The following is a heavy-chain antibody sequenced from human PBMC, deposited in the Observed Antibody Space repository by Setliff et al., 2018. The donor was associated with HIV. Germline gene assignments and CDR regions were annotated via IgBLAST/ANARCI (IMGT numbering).Heavy chain of an antibody. CDR3: ASQTGGRRAFEI. V-gene: IGHV1-18*01. CDR1: GYTSNNYG. Sequence: ASVKVSCKDSGYTSNNYGISWVRQAPGQGLEWMGWISYNSGNTHYSQRLQDRGTMTIDTLTATVYMELTSLRSDDTAVYYCASQTGGRRAFEIWGQGTVVTVSS. J-gene: IGHJ3*02. D-gene: IGHD3-16*01. CDR2: ISYNSGNT.